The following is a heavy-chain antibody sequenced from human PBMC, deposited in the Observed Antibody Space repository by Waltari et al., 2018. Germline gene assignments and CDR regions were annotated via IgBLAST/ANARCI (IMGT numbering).Heavy chain of an antibody. CDR1: GFTFSSYA. J-gene: IGHJ4*02. Sequence: EVQLLESGGGLVQPGGSLRLSCAASGFTFSSYAMRWVRQAPGKGLEWVSAISGIGGSTYYADSVKGRFTISRDNSKNTLYLQMNSLRAEDTAVYYCAKDLKSGSNFDYWGQGTLVTVSS. V-gene: IGHV3-23*01. CDR2: ISGIGGST. D-gene: IGHD5-12*01. CDR3: AKDLKSGSNFDY.